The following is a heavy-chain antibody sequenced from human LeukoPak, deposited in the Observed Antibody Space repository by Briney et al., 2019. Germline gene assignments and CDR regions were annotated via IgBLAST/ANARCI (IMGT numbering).Heavy chain of an antibody. D-gene: IGHD2-21*02. V-gene: IGHV1-2*02. CDR2: INPNSGGT. CDR3: ARGILVVTAKGNWYFDL. Sequence: GASVKVSCKASGYTFTGYYMHWVRQAPGQGLEWMGWINPNSGGTNYAQKFQGRVTMTRDTSISTAYMELSRLRSDDTAVYYCARGILVVTAKGNWYFDLWGRGTLVTVSS. CDR1: GYTFTGYY. J-gene: IGHJ2*01.